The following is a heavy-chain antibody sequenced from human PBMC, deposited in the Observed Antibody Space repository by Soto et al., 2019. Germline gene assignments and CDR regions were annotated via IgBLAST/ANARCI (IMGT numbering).Heavy chain of an antibody. D-gene: IGHD1-1*01. Sequence: SXTLSLTCTVSGGSMSSYYWSWIRQPPGKGLEWLGYIYYSGSTNYNPSLKSRVTISVDTSKNQFSLKLSSVTAADTAVYYCARLFPQRRPNWFDPWGQGTLVTVSS. J-gene: IGHJ5*02. CDR3: ARLFPQRRPNWFDP. CDR1: GGSMSSYY. V-gene: IGHV4-59*08. CDR2: IYYSGST.